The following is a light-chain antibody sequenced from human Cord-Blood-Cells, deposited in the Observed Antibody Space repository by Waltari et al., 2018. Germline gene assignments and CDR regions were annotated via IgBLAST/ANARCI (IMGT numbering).Light chain of an antibody. CDR1: RSVSSY. CDR2: DAS. J-gene: IGKJ4*01. CDR3: QQRSNWPT. Sequence: EIVLTQSPATLSLSPGERATFSCRASRSVSSYLAWYQQKPGQAPRLLIYDASNRATGIPARFSGNGSGTDFTFTISSLEPEDFSVYYCQQRSNWPTFGGGTKVEIK. V-gene: IGKV3-11*01.